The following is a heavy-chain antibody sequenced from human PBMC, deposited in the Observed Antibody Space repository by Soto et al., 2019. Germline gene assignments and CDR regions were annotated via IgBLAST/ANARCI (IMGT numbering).Heavy chain of an antibody. J-gene: IGHJ5*02. CDR3: ARMASAGTLNWFDP. Sequence: ASVKVSCKASGYTFINFDISWVRQAAGQGLEWLGWMNPGSGKTGYASKFQGRVAMTRDASAGTSHLELSSLTSDDTAVYYCARMASAGTLNWFDPWGQGTLVTVS. CDR1: GYTFINFD. V-gene: IGHV1-8*02. D-gene: IGHD6-13*01. CDR2: MNPGSGKT.